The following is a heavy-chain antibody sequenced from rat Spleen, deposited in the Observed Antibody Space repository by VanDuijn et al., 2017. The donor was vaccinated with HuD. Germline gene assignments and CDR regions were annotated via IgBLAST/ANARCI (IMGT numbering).Heavy chain of an antibody. CDR1: GLSFSDFY. CDR3: ARPTTGIPFNY. J-gene: IGHJ2*01. D-gene: IGHD1-9*01. V-gene: IGHV5-25*01. Sequence: EVQLVESGGGLVQPGRSMKLSCAASGLSFSDFYMAWVRQAPTKGLEWVASISSGGGGTYYRDSVKGRFTISRDNAKSTLYLQMDSLRSEDTAIYYCARPTTGIPFNYWGQGVMVTVSS. CDR2: ISSGGGGT.